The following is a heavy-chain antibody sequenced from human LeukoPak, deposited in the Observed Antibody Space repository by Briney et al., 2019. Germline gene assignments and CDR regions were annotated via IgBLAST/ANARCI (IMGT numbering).Heavy chain of an antibody. CDR2: IYTSGST. J-gene: IGHJ5*02. Sequence: SETLSLTCTVSGDSISSSNCYWGWIRQPPGKGLEWIGRIYTSGSTNYNPSLKSRVTMSVDTSKNQFSLKLSSVTAADTAVYYCAREVITMVRGVLYNWFDPWGQGTLVTVSS. CDR3: AREVITMVRGVLYNWFDP. CDR1: GDSISSSNCY. V-gene: IGHV4-39*07. D-gene: IGHD3-10*01.